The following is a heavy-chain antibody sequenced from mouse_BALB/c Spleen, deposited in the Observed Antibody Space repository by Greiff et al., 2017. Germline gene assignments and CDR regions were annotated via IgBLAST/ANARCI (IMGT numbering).Heavy chain of an antibody. CDR1: GFTFSSFG. J-gene: IGHJ4*01. V-gene: IGHV5-17*02. CDR2: ISSGSSTI. D-gene: IGHD2-14*01. Sequence: EVKLVESGGGLVQPGGSRKLSCAASGFTFSSFGMHWVRQAPEKGLEWVAYISSGSSTIYYADTVKGRFTISRDNPKNTLFLQMTSLRSEDTAMYYCARSHRYDPAMDYWGQGTSVTVSS. CDR3: ARSHRYDPAMDY.